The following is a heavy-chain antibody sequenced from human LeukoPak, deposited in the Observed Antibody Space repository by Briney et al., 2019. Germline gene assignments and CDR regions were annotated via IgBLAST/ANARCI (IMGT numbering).Heavy chain of an antibody. CDR3: VREFVGGTFDY. D-gene: IGHD3-3*01. Sequence: ASVKASCKASGYTFTTYYIHWMRQTPVQGFEWMGVSYPDAGTTDHGQRFRDRFVMTADTATRTVYMELRSLTSKDTVVYYCVREFVGGTFDYWGQGALITVSA. V-gene: IGHV1-46*01. CDR2: SYPDAGTT. J-gene: IGHJ4*02. CDR1: GYTFTTYY.